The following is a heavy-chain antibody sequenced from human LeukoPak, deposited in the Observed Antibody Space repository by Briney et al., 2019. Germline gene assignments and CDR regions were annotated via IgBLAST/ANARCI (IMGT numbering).Heavy chain of an antibody. CDR1: GFTFSSYE. Sequence: GGSLRLSCAASGFTFSSYEMNWVRQAPGKGLEWVSYISSSGSTIYYADSVKGRFTISRDNAKNSLYLQMNSLRAEDTAVYYCARESSGGLYDFWSGYYISYYYYYMDVWGKGTTVTVSS. V-gene: IGHV3-48*03. CDR2: ISSSGSTI. D-gene: IGHD3-3*01. J-gene: IGHJ6*03. CDR3: ARESSGGLYDFWSGYYISYYYYYMDV.